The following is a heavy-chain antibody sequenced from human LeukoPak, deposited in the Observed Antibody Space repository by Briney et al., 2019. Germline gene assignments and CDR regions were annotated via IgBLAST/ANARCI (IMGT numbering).Heavy chain of an antibody. CDR3: ARDFFSGTYSFDY. CDR2: INGDGRNI. J-gene: IGHJ4*02. CDR1: GFTFSSYW. V-gene: IGHV3-74*01. Sequence: GGSLRPSCVASGFTFSSYWMHWVRQDPRKGLVWVSRINGDGRNINYADSVRGRFTISRDNAKNSLYLQMNSLRAEDTAVYYCARDFFSGTYSFDYWGQGTLVTVSS. D-gene: IGHD1-26*01.